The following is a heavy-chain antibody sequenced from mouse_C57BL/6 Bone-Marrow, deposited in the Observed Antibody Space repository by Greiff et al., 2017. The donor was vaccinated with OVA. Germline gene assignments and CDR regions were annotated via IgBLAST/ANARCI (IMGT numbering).Heavy chain of an antibody. CDR3: ARGDYDYDGPWFAY. CDR1: GYTFTSYW. CDR2: IDPSDSYT. D-gene: IGHD2-4*01. V-gene: IGHV1-50*01. J-gene: IGHJ3*01. Sequence: QVQLKQPGAELVKPGASVKLSCKASGYTFTSYWMQWVKQRPGQGLEWIGEIDPSDSYTNYNQKFKGKATLTVDTSSSTAYMQLSSLTSEDSAVYYCARGDYDYDGPWFAYWGQGTLVTVSA.